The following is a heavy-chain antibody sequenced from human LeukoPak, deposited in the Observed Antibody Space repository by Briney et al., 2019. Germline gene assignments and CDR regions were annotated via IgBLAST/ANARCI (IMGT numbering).Heavy chain of an antibody. CDR1: GGSFSGYY. V-gene: IGHV4-34*01. Sequence: KPSETLSLTCAVYGGSFSGYYWSWIRQPPGKGLEWIGEINHSGSTNYNPSLKSRVTISVDTSKNQFSLKLSSVTAADTAVYYCARINDYYYYGMDVWGQGTMVTVSS. CDR2: INHSGST. J-gene: IGHJ6*02. CDR3: ARINDYYYYGMDV.